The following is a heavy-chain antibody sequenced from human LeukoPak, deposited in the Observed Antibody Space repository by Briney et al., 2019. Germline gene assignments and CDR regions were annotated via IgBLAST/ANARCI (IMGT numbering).Heavy chain of an antibody. D-gene: IGHD6-6*01. Sequence: GSSVKVSCKASGGTFSSYAISWVRQAPGQGLEWMGGIIPIFGTANYAQKFQGRVTITADESTSTAYMELSSLRSEDTAVYYCARAGMSIAARPAKYLDYWGQGTLVTVSS. CDR1: GGTFSSYA. J-gene: IGHJ4*02. CDR3: ARAGMSIAARPAKYLDY. CDR2: IIPIFGTA. V-gene: IGHV1-69*01.